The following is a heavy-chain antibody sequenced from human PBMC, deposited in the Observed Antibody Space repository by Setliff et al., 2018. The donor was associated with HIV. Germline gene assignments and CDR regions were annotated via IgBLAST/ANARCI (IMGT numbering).Heavy chain of an antibody. D-gene: IGHD3-22*01. V-gene: IGHV1-69*13. J-gene: IGHJ6*03. CDR3: ARGADYYDSSGYRGGGLYYMDV. Sequence: ASVKVSCKASGGTLSTYAVSWVRQAPGQGLEWMGGIIPVFGPADYAKKFQGRVTITADESTRTAYMELSSLRSEDTAVYYCARGADYYDSSGYRGGGLYYMDVWGKGTTVTVSS. CDR1: GGTLSTYA. CDR2: IIPVFGPA.